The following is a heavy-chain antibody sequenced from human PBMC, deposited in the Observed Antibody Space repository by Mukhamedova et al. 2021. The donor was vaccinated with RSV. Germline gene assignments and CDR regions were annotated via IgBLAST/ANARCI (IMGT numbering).Heavy chain of an antibody. Sequence: HGGSTYYNPSLKSRVTISVDTSKNQFSLKLSSVTAADTAVYYCARVFPEVEPDAFDIWGQGTMVTVSS. J-gene: IGHJ3*02. CDR2: HGGST. D-gene: IGHD2-2*01. CDR3: ARVFPEVEPDAFDI. V-gene: IGHV4-30-2*04.